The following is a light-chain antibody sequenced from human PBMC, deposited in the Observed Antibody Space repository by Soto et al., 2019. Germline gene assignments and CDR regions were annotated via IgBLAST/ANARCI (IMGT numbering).Light chain of an antibody. CDR2: GAS. V-gene: IGKV3-20*01. J-gene: IGKJ5*01. Sequence: IVLTQSPGTLSLSTGERAALSCRASQSVSSNYLAWYQQKPGQAPRLLIYGASTRATGIPDRFSGSGSGTDFTLTISRLEPEDFAVYYCQQCGSSPTFGQGTRLEIK. CDR3: QQCGSSPT. CDR1: QSVSSNY.